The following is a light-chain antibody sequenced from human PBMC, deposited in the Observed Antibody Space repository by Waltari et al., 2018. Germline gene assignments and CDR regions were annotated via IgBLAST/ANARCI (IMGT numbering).Light chain of an antibody. J-gene: IGKJ5*01. CDR2: EVS. Sequence: VLTQTPPSLSVTHGQPASISCKSGDSLLHTDGKTYLYWSLQKSGQYPQLLIYEVSSRFSGVPDRISGSGSGTDFTLKISRVEAEDVGVYYCMQSIELPTFGQGTRLEIK. V-gene: IGKV2D-29*02. CDR1: DSLLHTDGKTY. CDR3: MQSIELPT.